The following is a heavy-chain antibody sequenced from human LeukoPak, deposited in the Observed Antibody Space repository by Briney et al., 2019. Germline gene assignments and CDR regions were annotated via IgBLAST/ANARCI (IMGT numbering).Heavy chain of an antibody. V-gene: IGHV1-8*01. D-gene: IGHD5-12*01. CDR1: GYTFTSYD. CDR3: ARGDPAGMATSYYYYMDV. J-gene: IGHJ6*03. Sequence: ASVKVSCKASGYTFTSYDIQWVRQAPGQGLDWKGWMNPNNGNTGYAQKFQGRVTMTRNTSISTAYMELSSLRSEDTAVYYCARGDPAGMATSYYYYMDVWGKGTTVTISS. CDR2: MNPNNGNT.